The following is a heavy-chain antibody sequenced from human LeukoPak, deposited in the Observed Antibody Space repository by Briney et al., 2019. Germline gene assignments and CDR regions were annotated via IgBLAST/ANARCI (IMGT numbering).Heavy chain of an antibody. CDR1: GGTFSSYA. Sequence: GASVKVSCKASGGTFSSYAISWVRQAPGQGVEWMGGIIPIFGTANYAQKFQGRVTITADESTSTAYMELSSLRSEDTAVYYCARDPIAVAGRGDDNWFDPWGQGTLVTVSS. J-gene: IGHJ5*02. V-gene: IGHV1-69*13. CDR3: ARDPIAVAGRGDDNWFDP. D-gene: IGHD6-19*01. CDR2: IIPIFGTA.